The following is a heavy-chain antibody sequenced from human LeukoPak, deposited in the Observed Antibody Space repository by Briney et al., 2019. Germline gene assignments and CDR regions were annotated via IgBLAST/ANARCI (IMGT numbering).Heavy chain of an antibody. V-gene: IGHV3-66*01. CDR3: ARELGTY. J-gene: IGHJ4*02. D-gene: IGHD1-1*01. Sequence: GGSLRLSCAAAGFNFTDYWMQWVRQAPGKGLEWVSVIYSGGSTYYADSVKGRFTISRDNSKNTLYLQMNSLRAEDTAVYYCARELGTYWGQGTLVTVSS. CDR2: IYSGGST. CDR1: GFNFTDYW.